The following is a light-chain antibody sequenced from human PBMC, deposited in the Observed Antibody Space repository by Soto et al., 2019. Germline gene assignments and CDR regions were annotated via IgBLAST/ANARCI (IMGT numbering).Light chain of an antibody. J-gene: IGLJ1*01. CDR2: DVN. V-gene: IGLV2-14*03. CDR3: TSYTGSNTLEV. CDR1: SSDIGAYNY. Sequence: QSALTQPASVSGSPGQSITISCTGTSSDIGAYNYVSWYRQHPGKAPQLLIYDVNNRPSGVSDRFSGSKSGNTASLTISGLQSEDEVDVFCTSYTGSNTLEVVGPGIKVTVL.